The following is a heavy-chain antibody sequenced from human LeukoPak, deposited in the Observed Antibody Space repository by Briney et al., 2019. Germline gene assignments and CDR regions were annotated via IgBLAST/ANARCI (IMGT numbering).Heavy chain of an antibody. V-gene: IGHV3-15*01. D-gene: IGHD3-3*01. CDR3: TTDQGYDFWSGYQLSNDAFDI. CDR1: GFTFSNAW. J-gene: IGHJ3*02. CDR2: IKSKTDGGTT. Sequence: GGSLRLSCAASGFTFSNAWMSWVRQAPGKGLEWVGRIKSKTDGGTTDYAAPVKGRFTISRDDSKNTLYLQMNSLKTEDTAVYYCTTDQGYDFWSGYQLSNDAFDIWGQGTMVTVSS.